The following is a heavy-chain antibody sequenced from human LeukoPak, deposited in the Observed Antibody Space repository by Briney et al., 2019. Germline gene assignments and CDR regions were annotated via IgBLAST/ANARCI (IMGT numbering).Heavy chain of an antibody. V-gene: IGHV3-23*01. D-gene: IGHD2-2*01. J-gene: IGHJ6*03. CDR1: RFTFSSYT. Sequence: GGSLRLSCADSRFTFSSYTMNWVRQAPGKGLEWGSGISANAVSTYYADSVKGRFTISRDNSKNTLYLHMDRLGTEDTAVYYCASMPSTEIYYFYYMGVWGKGTTVTVSS. CDR2: ISANAVST. CDR3: ASMPSTEIYYFYYMGV.